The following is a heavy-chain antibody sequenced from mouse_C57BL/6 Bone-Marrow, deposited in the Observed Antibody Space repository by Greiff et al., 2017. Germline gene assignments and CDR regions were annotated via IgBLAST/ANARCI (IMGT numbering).Heavy chain of an antibody. CDR3: ARHGDDYGGFAY. CDR1: GFTFSDYG. Sequence: VKVVESGGGLVQPGGSLKLSCAASGFTFSDYGMAWVRQAPRKGPEWVAFISNLAYSIYYADTVTGRFTISRENAKNTLYLEMSSLRSEDTAMYYCARHGDDYGGFAYWGQGTLVTVSA. CDR2: ISNLAYSI. V-gene: IGHV5-15*01. D-gene: IGHD2-4*01. J-gene: IGHJ3*01.